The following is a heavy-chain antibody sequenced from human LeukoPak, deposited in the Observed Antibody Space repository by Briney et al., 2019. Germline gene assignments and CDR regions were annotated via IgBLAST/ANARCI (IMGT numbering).Heavy chain of an antibody. CDR2: INPNSGGT. CDR1: GYTFTGNY. J-gene: IGHJ4*02. D-gene: IGHD1-26*01. Sequence: GASVKVSCKASGYTFTGNYMYWGRQAPGQGLEWMGWINPNSGGTNYAQKFQGSVTMTRAMSISRAYTELRRLRSDDTAVDYCVGGFRSETSGRKFDCWGQGTLVTVSS. CDR3: VGGFRSETSGRKFDC. V-gene: IGHV1-2*02.